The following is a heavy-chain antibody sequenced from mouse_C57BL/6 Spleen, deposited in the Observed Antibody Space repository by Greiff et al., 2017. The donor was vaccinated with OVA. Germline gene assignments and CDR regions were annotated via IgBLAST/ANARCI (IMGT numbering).Heavy chain of an antibody. CDR2: ISNGGGST. Sequence: EVQLVESGGGLVQPGGSLKLSCAASGFTFSDSYMYWVRQTPEKRLEWVAYISNGGGSTYYPDTVKGRFTISRVNAKNTLYLQMSRLKSEDTAMYYCARLITTVPYFDVWGTGTTVTVSS. CDR1: GFTFSDSY. V-gene: IGHV5-12*01. CDR3: ARLITTVPYFDV. J-gene: IGHJ1*03. D-gene: IGHD1-1*01.